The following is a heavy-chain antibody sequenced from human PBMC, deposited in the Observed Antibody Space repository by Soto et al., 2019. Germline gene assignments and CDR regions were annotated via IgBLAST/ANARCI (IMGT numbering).Heavy chain of an antibody. CDR1: GFHLRSFV. J-gene: IGHJ4*02. Sequence: PGGSPDLSCGASGFHLRSFVMQLVRPAPGKGVEWVAATSDEGKNKDHAASVKSRFFISRDNSKNKLYLQMSSWRQEKTAVYYCAIDGAFAVTAMFYYWGQGTLVTVSS. CDR3: AIDGAFAVTAMFYY. D-gene: IGHD2-2*01. V-gene: IGHV3-30*04. CDR2: TSDEGKNK.